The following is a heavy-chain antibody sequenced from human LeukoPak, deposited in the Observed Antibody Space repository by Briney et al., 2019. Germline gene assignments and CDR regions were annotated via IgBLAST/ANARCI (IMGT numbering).Heavy chain of an antibody. V-gene: IGHV1-2*02. CDR2: INSNSGGT. CDR3: AGVGYCSTTSCSPTRWFDP. J-gene: IGHJ5*02. Sequence: ASVKVSCKASGYTFTDYYMHWVRQAPGQGLEWMGWINSNSGGTSYAQKFQGRVTMTRDTSISTAHMELRRLRSDDTAVYYCAGVGYCSTTSCSPTRWFDPWGQGTLVTVSS. D-gene: IGHD2-2*01. CDR1: GYTFTDYY.